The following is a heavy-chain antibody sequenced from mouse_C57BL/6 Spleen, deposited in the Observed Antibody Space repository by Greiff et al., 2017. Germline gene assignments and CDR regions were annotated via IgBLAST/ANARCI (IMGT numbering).Heavy chain of an antibody. V-gene: IGHV1-15*01. CDR3: TGGYDGFDD. Sequence: QVQLQQSGAELVRPGASVTLSCKASGYTFTDYEMHWVKQTPVHGLEWIGAIDPETGGTAYNQKFKGKAILTADKSSSTAYMELRSLTSEDSAVYYCTGGYDGFDDWGKGTTLTVAS. CDR1: GYTFTDYE. J-gene: IGHJ2*01. D-gene: IGHD2-2*01. CDR2: IDPETGGT.